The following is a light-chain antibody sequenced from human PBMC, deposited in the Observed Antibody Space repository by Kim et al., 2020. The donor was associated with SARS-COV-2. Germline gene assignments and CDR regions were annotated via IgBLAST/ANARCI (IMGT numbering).Light chain of an antibody. CDR2: QNT. CDR1: KLDDKY. V-gene: IGLV3-1*01. CDR3: QAWDSNTCYV. Sequence: SYELTQPPSVSVSPGQTANITCSGDKLDDKYVCWYQQRPGQSPLLVIYQNTKRPAAIPERFSGSKSGKTATLTITGTQATDEAEYFCQAWDSNTCYVFGTGTKVTVL. J-gene: IGLJ1*01.